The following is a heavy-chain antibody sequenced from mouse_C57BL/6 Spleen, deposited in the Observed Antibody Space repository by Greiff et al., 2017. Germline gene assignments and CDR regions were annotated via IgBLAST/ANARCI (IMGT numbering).Heavy chain of an antibody. V-gene: IGHV14-1*01. CDR2: IDPEDGVT. Sequence: EVQLVESGAELVRPGASVKLSCTASGFNIKDYYMHWVKQRPEQGLEWIGRIDPEDGVTEYAPKFQGKATMTADTSANTAYLQLSRLTSEDTAVYYCTTCGLGRDFDYGGQGTTLTVSS. J-gene: IGHJ2*01. CDR1: GFNIKDYY. CDR3: TTCGLGRDFDY. D-gene: IGHD4-1*01.